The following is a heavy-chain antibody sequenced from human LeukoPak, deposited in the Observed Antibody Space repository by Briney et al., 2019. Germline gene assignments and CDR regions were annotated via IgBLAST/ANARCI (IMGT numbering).Heavy chain of an antibody. Sequence: GRSLRLSCAASGFTFSNYAMHWVRQAPSKGLEWVAIVSNDGSSKSYADSVKGRFTISRDNSKNTLYLQMNSLKAEDTAIYYCARDSGCSSTDCYANWFDPWGQGILVTVSS. J-gene: IGHJ5*02. V-gene: IGHV3-30*04. CDR1: GFTFSNYA. CDR3: ARDSGCSSTDCYANWFDP. D-gene: IGHD2-2*01. CDR2: VSNDGSSK.